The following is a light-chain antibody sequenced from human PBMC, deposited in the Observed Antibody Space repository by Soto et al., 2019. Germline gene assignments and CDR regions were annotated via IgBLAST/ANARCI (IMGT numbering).Light chain of an antibody. V-gene: IGKV3-11*01. CDR1: QGVGNY. J-gene: IGKJ4*01. CDR3: QHRSDWPQLP. CDR2: DAS. Sequence: EIVLTQSPATLSLSPGERATLSCKTSQGVGNYLAWYQHKPGQAPKLLIYDASNRATGIPARFSGSGSGTDFTLTISSLEPEDFAVYYCQHRSDWPQLPFGGGTKVEIK.